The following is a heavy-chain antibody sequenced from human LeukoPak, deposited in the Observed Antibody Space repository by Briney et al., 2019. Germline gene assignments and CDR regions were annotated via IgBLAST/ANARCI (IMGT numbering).Heavy chain of an antibody. CDR3: ARGRKGPDY. J-gene: IGHJ4*02. CDR2: IYYSGST. Sequence: SETLSLTCTVSGGSISSYYWSWVRQPPGKGLEWIGYIYYSGSTNYNPSLMSRVAISVDTSKNQFSVKLSSVTAADTAVYYCARGRKGPDYWAQGTLVTVPS. CDR1: GGSISSYY. D-gene: IGHD2-15*01. V-gene: IGHV4-59*08.